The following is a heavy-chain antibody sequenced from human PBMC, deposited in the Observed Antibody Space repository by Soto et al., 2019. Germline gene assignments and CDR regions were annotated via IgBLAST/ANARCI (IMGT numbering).Heavy chain of an antibody. V-gene: IGHV3-23*01. D-gene: IGHD6-19*01. CDR3: AKEGEYSSGWYPGAFDI. CDR1: GFTFSSYA. CDR2: ISGSGGST. J-gene: IGHJ3*02. Sequence: GGSLRLSCAASGFTFSSYAMSWVRQAPGKGLEWVSAISGSGGSTYYADSVKGRFTISRDNSKNTLYLQMNSLRAEDTAVYYCAKEGEYSSGWYPGAFDIWGQGTMVTVSS.